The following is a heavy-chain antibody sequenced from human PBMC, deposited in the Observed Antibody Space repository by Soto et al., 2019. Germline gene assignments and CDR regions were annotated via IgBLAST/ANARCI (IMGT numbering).Heavy chain of an antibody. V-gene: IGHV3-21*06. CDR3: ARESEDLTSNFDY. J-gene: IGHJ4*02. CDR2: ISSTTNYI. CDR1: GFTFTRYS. Sequence: GGSLRLSCAASGFTFTRYSMNWVRQAPGKGLEWVSSISSTTNYIYYGDSMKGRFTISRDNDKNSLYLEIHSLRAEDTAVYYCARESEDLTSNFDYWGQGTLVTVSS.